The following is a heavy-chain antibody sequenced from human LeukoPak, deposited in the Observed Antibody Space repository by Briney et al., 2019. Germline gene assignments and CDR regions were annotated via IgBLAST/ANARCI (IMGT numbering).Heavy chain of an antibody. CDR1: GYSFNTYW. Sequence: GESLKISCKGSGYSFNTYWIGWVRQMPGKGLEWMGIIYPGDSDTKYSPSFQGQVTISADKSTSTAYLQWSSLKASDTAMYYCASTTGYLGLGDAFDIWGQGTMVTVSS. V-gene: IGHV5-51*01. J-gene: IGHJ3*02. D-gene: IGHD3-9*01. CDR3: ASTTGYLGLGDAFDI. CDR2: IYPGDSDT.